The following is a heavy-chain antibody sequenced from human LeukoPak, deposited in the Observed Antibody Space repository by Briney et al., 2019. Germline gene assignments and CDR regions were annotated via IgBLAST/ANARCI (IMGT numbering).Heavy chain of an antibody. CDR1: GGSISSGDYY. V-gene: IGHV4-30-4*08. D-gene: IGHD2-15*01. CDR3: ARNKEEVAAPFFEYYYMDV. J-gene: IGHJ6*03. CDR2: IYYSGST. Sequence: NSSETLSLTCTVSGGSISSGDYYWSWIRQPPGKGLEWIGYIYYSGSTYYNLSLKSRVTISVDTSKNQFSLKLSSVTAADTAVYYCARNKEEVAAPFFEYYYMDVWGKGTTVTVSS.